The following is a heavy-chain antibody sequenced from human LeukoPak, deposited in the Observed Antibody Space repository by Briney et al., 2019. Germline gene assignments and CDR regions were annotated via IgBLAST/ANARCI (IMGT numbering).Heavy chain of an antibody. CDR1: EFTFGSYW. Sequence: GGPLRLSCAASEFTFGSYWMTWVRQAPGKGLEWVANINRDGSKNHFVDSVKGRFTISRDNAKNFLYLQMNSLRAEDTAVYYCASMYRYGDYYFDYWGQGTLVTVSS. J-gene: IGHJ4*02. CDR3: ASMYRYGDYYFDY. D-gene: IGHD4-17*01. CDR2: INRDGSKN. V-gene: IGHV3-7*01.